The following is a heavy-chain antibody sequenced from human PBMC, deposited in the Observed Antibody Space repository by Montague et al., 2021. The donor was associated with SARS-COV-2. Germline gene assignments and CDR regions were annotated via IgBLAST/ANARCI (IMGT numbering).Heavy chain of an antibody. V-gene: IGHV4-39*07. CDR1: GGSISSSSYY. Sequence: SETLSLTCTVSGGSISSSSYYWGWLRQPPGKGLEWIGSIFYTGSTYYNPSLKSRVTISVDTSKNQFSLKLSSVTAADTALYYCARDLGFCSGGRCYGYFQHWGQGTLVTVSS. CDR3: ARDLGFCSGGRCYGYFQH. D-gene: IGHD2-15*01. J-gene: IGHJ1*01. CDR2: IFYTGST.